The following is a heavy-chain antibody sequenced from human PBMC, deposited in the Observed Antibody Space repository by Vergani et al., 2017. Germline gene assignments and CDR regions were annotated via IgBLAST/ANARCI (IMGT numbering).Heavy chain of an antibody. CDR3: ARVAYDSTHFDY. D-gene: IGHD3-22*01. CDR1: GFTVSSNY. V-gene: IGHV3-53*01. J-gene: IGHJ4*02. CDR2: IYSGGST. Sequence: EVQLVESGGGLIQPGGSLRLSCAASGFTVSSNYMSWVRQAPGTGLEWVSVIYSGGSTYYADSVKGRFTISRDNSKNTLYLQMNSLRAEDKAVYYCARVAYDSTHFDYWGQGTLVTVSS.